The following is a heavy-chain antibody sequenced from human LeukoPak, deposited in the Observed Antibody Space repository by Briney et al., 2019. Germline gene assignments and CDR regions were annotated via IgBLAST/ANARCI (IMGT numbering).Heavy chain of an antibody. CDR1: GGSFSGYY. CDR2: INHSGST. J-gene: IGHJ3*02. V-gene: IGHV4-34*01. Sequence: PSETLSLTCAVYGGSFSGYYWSWIRQPPGKGLEWIGEINHSGSTNYNPSLKSRVTISVHTSKNQFSLKLSSVTAADTAVYYCARQPPIYDFWSGLSRSAAFDIWGQGTMVTVSS. CDR3: ARQPPIYDFWSGLSRSAAFDI. D-gene: IGHD3-3*01.